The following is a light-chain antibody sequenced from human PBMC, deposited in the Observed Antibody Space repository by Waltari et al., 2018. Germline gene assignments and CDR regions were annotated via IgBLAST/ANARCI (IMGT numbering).Light chain of an antibody. CDR3: SSYMDTTALEL. CDR1: RSEIGRYNY. J-gene: IGLJ2*01. CDR2: DVT. Sequence: QSALTPPAPVSGSPGQSITIPCTGTRSEIGRYNYVSWYQQHPGKAPKLIIFDVTNRPSGVSKRFSGSNSGNTASLIISGLQGEDEADYYCSSYMDTTALELFGGGTSLTVL. V-gene: IGLV2-14*03.